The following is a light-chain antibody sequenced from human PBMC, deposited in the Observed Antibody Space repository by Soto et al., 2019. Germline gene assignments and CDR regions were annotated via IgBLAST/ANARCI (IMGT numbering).Light chain of an antibody. V-gene: IGKV1-33*01. Sequence: DIQMTQSPSSLSASVGDRVTITCQASQDIKNYLNLYQQKPGKAPNLLIYDASNLKTGVPSRFSGSGSGTHCTFTISSLQPEDIATYYCQHYDHLPPLSFGGGTKVEIK. CDR1: QDIKNY. CDR2: DAS. J-gene: IGKJ4*01. CDR3: QHYDHLPPLS.